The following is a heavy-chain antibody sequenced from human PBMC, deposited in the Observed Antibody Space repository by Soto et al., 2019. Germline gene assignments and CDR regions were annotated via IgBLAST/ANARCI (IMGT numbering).Heavy chain of an antibody. CDR1: GFTFSSYW. D-gene: IGHD3-22*01. V-gene: IGHV3-7*01. CDR3: ARDRYYDSSGYYSLAHDY. J-gene: IGHJ4*02. Sequence: PGGSLILSCAASGFTFSSYWMSWVRQAPGKGLEWVANIKQDGSEKYYVDSVKGRFTISRDNAKNSLYLQMNSLRAEDTAVYYCARDRYYDSSGYYSLAHDYWGQGPLVTVSS. CDR2: IKQDGSEK.